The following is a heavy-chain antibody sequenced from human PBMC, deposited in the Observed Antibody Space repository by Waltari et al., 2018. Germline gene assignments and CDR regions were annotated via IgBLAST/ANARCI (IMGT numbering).Heavy chain of an antibody. V-gene: IGHV2-26*01. Sequence: QVTLKESGPVLVKPTETLTLTCTVSGFSLSNARMDVSWIRQPPGKALEWLAHIFSNDEKSYSTSLKSRLTISKDTSKSQVVLTMTNMDPVDTATYYCARQYKYYDFWSGYYGDAFDIWGQGTMVTVSS. CDR3: ARQYKYYDFWSGYYGDAFDI. CDR1: GFSLSNARMD. J-gene: IGHJ3*02. CDR2: IFSNDEK. D-gene: IGHD3-3*01.